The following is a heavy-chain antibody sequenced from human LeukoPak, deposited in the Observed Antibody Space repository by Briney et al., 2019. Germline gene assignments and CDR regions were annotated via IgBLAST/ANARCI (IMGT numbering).Heavy chain of an antibody. Sequence: GGSLRLSCAASGFTFSSYAMNWVRQAPGKGLEWVAMISGSGGRTYYADSVKGRFTISRDNSKNTLYLQMNSLRAEDKVVYYCAKDLDSSGYYLGENFDYWGQGTLVTVSS. CDR3: AKDLDSSGYYLGENFDY. D-gene: IGHD3-22*01. V-gene: IGHV3-23*01. J-gene: IGHJ4*02. CDR2: ISGSGGRT. CDR1: GFTFSSYA.